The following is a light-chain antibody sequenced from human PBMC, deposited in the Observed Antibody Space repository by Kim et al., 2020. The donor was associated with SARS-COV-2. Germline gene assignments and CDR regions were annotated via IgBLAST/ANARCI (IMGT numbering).Light chain of an antibody. CDR1: QGISTY. J-gene: IGKJ2*01. V-gene: IGKV1-9*01. CDR3: QQLNSYPYT. Sequence: SASVGDRVTVTCRASQGISTYLAWYQQKAGKAPKLLIYAATTLQSGVPSRFSGSGSGTEFTLTISSLQPEDFATYYCQQLNSYPYTFGQGTKLEIK. CDR2: AAT.